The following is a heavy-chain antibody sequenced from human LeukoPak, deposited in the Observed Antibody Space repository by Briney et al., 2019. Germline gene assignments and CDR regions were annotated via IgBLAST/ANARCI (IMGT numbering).Heavy chain of an antibody. CDR1: GFTFSIYS. D-gene: IGHD6-19*01. J-gene: IGHJ6*02. CDR3: ARSRSSGWYEDYYYYGMDV. Sequence: GGSLRLSCTASGFTFSIYSKNGVRQAPGKGLEWVSYISSSSSTIYYADSVKGRFTISRDNAKNSLYLQMNSLRDEDTSVYYCARSRSSGWYEDYYYYGMDVWGQGTMVTVSS. CDR2: ISSSSSTI. V-gene: IGHV3-48*02.